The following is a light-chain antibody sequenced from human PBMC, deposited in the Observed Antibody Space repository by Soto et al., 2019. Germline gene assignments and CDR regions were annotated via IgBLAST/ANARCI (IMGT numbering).Light chain of an antibody. Sequence: EIVLTQSPGTLSLSPGERATLSCRASQTVSSNYLAWYQQKPGQAPRLLIYAASTRATGIPARFSGSGSGTDLTLTISSLEPEDFAVYYCQQRGDWPPITFGQGTRLEIK. J-gene: IGKJ5*01. CDR1: QTVSSNY. V-gene: IGKV3D-20*02. CDR2: AAS. CDR3: QQRGDWPPIT.